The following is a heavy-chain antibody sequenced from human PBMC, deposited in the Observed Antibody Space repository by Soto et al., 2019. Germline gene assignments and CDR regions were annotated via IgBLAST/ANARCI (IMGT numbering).Heavy chain of an antibody. J-gene: IGHJ1*01. V-gene: IGHV4-4*07. CDR2: ITINGDT. Sequence: SETLSRTCRASGAYMSDFSWSWIRQPAGKGLEWIGRITINGDTQKNPSFKSRVTMSIDTSRNHFSLNLQSATAADTALYYCARETGENWTYEAHWGPGTLVTVSS. CDR1: GAYMSDFS. D-gene: IGHD1-7*01. CDR3: ARETGENWTYEAH.